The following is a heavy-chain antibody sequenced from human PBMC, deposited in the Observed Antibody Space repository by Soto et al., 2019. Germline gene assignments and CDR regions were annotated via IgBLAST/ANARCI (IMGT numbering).Heavy chain of an antibody. D-gene: IGHD3-9*01. CDR3: AKGPEYDILTGCDY. CDR1: GFTFSLSA. Sequence: EVQLLESGGGFVQPGESLRLSCVASGFTFSLSAMSWVRQAPGRGLAWVSSISGGGGSTEYTDSVKGRFTISRDNSKDTVHLQMNSLRAEDTGVYYCAKGPEYDILTGCDYWGQGALVTVSS. J-gene: IGHJ4*02. CDR2: ISGGGGST. V-gene: IGHV3-23*01.